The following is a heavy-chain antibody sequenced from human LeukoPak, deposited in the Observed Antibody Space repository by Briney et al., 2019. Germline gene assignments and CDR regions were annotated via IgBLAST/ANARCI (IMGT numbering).Heavy chain of an antibody. CDR2: FDPEDGEA. J-gene: IGHJ6*02. V-gene: IGHV1-24*01. CDR3: ATDREMGYYYGVDV. Sequence: ASVKVSCKVSGYTLTELSMHWVRQAPGKGLEWMGGFDPEDGEAIYAQKFQGRVTMTEDTSTDTAYMELSSLRSEDTAVYYCATDREMGYYYGVDVWGQGTTVTVSS. CDR1: GYTLTELS. D-gene: IGHD2-8*01.